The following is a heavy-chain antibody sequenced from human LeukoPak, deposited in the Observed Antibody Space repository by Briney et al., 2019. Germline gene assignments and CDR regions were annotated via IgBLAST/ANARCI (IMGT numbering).Heavy chain of an antibody. V-gene: IGHV4-4*07. J-gene: IGHJ3*02. CDR2: IYTSGST. D-gene: IGHD3-10*01. Sequence: PSETLSLTCTVSGGSISSYYWSWIRQPAGKGLEWIGRIYTSGSTNYNPSLKGRVTMSVDTSKNQFSLKLSSVTAADTAVYYCARVQYGSGSLMAFDIWGQGTMVTVSS. CDR3: ARVQYGSGSLMAFDI. CDR1: GGSISSYY.